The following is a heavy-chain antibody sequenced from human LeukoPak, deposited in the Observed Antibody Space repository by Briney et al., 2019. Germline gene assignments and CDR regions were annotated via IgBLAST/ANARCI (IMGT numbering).Heavy chain of an antibody. J-gene: IGHJ4*02. D-gene: IGHD1-26*01. V-gene: IGHV4-4*02. CDR3: SRESGAFSPFGY. CDR1: GGSISSTNW. Sequence: SETLSLTCGVSGGSISSTNWWSWVRQPPGQGLEWIGEISLSGVTNYNPSLKSRVTMSLDRSKNHLSLTLTSVSAADTAVYYCSRESGAFSPFGYWGQGTLVTVSS. CDR2: ISLSGVT.